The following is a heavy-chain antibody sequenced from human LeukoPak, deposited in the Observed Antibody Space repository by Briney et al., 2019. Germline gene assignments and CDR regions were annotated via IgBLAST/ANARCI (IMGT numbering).Heavy chain of an antibody. V-gene: IGHV3-74*01. CDR1: GFTFSTYW. Sequence: GGSLRLSCAASGFTFSTYWMHWVRQGPGKGLVWVSRINTDGSSTSYADSVKGRFTISRDNAENTLYLQMNSLRAEDTAVYYCARAPSGYFDYWGQGALVTVSS. CDR2: INTDGSST. J-gene: IGHJ4*02. D-gene: IGHD1-26*01. CDR3: ARAPSGYFDY.